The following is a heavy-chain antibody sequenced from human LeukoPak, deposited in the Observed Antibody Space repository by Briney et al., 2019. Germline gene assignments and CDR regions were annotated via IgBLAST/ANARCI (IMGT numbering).Heavy chain of an antibody. Sequence: SETLSLTCTVSGGSIRSSYYYWGWIRQPPGKGLEWIGYIYYSGSTNYNPSLKSRVTISVDTSKNQFSLKLSSVTAADTAVYYCARGELIFDYWGQGTLVTVSS. CDR1: GGSIRSSYYY. J-gene: IGHJ4*02. CDR2: IYYSGST. D-gene: IGHD1-26*01. CDR3: ARGELIFDY. V-gene: IGHV4-61*05.